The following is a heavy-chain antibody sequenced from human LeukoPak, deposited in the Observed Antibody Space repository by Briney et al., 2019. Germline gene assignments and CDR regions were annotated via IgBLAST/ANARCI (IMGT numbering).Heavy chain of an antibody. CDR3: AREGGNGIVVVPAAFDY. Sequence: SETLSLTCTVSGGSISSSSYYWSWIRQPAGKGLEWIGRIYTSGSTNYNPSLKSRVTMSVDTSKNQFSLKLSSVTATDTAVYYCAREGGNGIVVVPAAFDYWGQGTLVTVSS. J-gene: IGHJ4*02. V-gene: IGHV4-61*02. CDR1: GGSISSSSYY. D-gene: IGHD2-2*01. CDR2: IYTSGST.